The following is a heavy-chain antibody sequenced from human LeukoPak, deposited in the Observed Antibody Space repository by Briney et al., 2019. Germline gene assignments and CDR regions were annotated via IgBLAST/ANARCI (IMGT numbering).Heavy chain of an antibody. D-gene: IGHD5-12*01. Sequence: ASVKVSCKASGYTFTGYYMHWVRQAPGQGLEWMGWINPNSGGTNYAQKFQGRVTMTRDTSISTAYMELSRLRSDDTAVYYCARMSYSGYEIDYWGQGTLVTVSS. CDR2: INPNSGGT. CDR3: ARMSYSGYEIDY. V-gene: IGHV1-2*02. J-gene: IGHJ4*02. CDR1: GYTFTGYY.